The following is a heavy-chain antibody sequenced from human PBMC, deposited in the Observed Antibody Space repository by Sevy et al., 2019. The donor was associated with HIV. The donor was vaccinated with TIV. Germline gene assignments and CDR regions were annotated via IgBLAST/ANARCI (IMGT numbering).Heavy chain of an antibody. V-gene: IGHV3-74*01. CDR2: INSDGESS. D-gene: IGHD3-10*01. CDR3: ARGTRGVVDS. Sequence: GGSLRLSCAASGFASNNFWLHWVCQAPGKGLVWVSRINSDGESSGYADFVKGRFTISRDNAKNTAYLQMNSLRADDTAIYYCARGTRGVVDSWGQGTLVTVSS. CDR1: GFASNNFW. J-gene: IGHJ4*02.